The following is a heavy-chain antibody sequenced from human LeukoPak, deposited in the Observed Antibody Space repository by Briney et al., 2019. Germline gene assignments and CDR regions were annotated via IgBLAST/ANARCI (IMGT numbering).Heavy chain of an antibody. D-gene: IGHD5-18*01. V-gene: IGHV3-30-3*01. CDR3: ARDLGYSYGNYFDY. CDR1: GFTFSSYA. Sequence: GRSLRLSCAASGFTFSSYAMHWVRQAPGKGLEWVAVISYDGSNKYYADSVKGRFTISSDNSKNTLYLQMNSLRAEDTAVYYCARDLGYSYGNYFDYWGQGTLVTVSS. CDR2: ISYDGSNK. J-gene: IGHJ4*02.